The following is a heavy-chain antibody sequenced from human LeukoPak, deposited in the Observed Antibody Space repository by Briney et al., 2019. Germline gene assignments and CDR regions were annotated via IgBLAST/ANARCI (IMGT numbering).Heavy chain of an antibody. D-gene: IGHD6-19*01. CDR2: IYHSGST. J-gene: IGHJ5*02. CDR1: GYSISSGYY. V-gene: IGHV4-38-2*02. Sequence: SETLSLTCTVSGYSISSGYYWVWIRQPPGKGLEWIGSIYHSGSTYYNPSLKSRVTISVDTSKNQFSLKLSSVTAADTAVYYCASQQWLAPYNWFDPWGQGTLVTVSS. CDR3: ASQQWLAPYNWFDP.